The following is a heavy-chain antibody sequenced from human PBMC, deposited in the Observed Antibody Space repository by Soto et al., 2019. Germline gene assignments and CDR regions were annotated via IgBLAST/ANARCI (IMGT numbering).Heavy chain of an antibody. J-gene: IGHJ6*02. V-gene: IGHV1-8*01. D-gene: IGHD5-18*01. CDR1: GYTFTSYD. CDR2: MNPNSGNT. CDR3: ARGWGVGGGRVRLWLYYYYYGMDV. Sequence: GASVKVSCKASGYTFTSYDINWVRQATGQGLEWMGWMNPNSGNTGYAQKFQGRVTMTRNTSISTAYMELSSLRSEDTAVYYCARGWGVGGGRVRLWLYYYYYGMDVWGQGTTVTVSS.